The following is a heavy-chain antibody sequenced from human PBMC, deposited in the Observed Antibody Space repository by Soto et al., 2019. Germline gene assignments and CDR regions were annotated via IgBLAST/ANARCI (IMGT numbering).Heavy chain of an antibody. CDR1: GYTFTSYY. J-gene: IGHJ4*02. CDR3: ARVPSYLPEDY. V-gene: IGHV1-46*01. Sequence: ASVKVSCKASGYTFTSYYMHWVRQAPGQGLEWMGIINPSGGSTSYAQKFQGRVTMTRDTSTSTAYMELRSLRSDDTAVYYCARVPSYLPEDYWGQGTLVTVSS. CDR2: INPSGGST.